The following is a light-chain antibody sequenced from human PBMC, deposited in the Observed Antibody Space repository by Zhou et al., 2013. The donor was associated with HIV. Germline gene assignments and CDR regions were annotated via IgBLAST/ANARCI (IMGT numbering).Light chain of an antibody. CDR2: AAS. J-gene: IGKJ4*01. CDR3: QQNYKTPPLT. CDR1: QDIRNF. Sequence: DIQMTQSPSSLSASVGDRVTFTCRASQDIRNFLNWYQHKPGKPPKLLIYAASTLERGVPSRFSGAGSGTDFTLTIRSLQPEDFATYYCQQNYKTPPLTFGGGTKLEIK. V-gene: IGKV1-39*01.